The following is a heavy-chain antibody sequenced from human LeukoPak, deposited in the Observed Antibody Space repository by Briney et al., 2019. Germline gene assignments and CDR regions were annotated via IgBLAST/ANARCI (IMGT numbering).Heavy chain of an antibody. V-gene: IGHV3-48*01. CDR2: ISSSSSTI. Sequence: PGGSLRLSCAASGFTFSSYSMNWVRQAPGKGLEWVSYISSSSSTIYYADSVKGRFTISRDNAKNSLYLQMNSRRAEDTAVYYCARGWELLSAFDIWGQGTMVTVSS. J-gene: IGHJ3*02. CDR3: ARGWELLSAFDI. D-gene: IGHD1-26*01. CDR1: GFTFSSYS.